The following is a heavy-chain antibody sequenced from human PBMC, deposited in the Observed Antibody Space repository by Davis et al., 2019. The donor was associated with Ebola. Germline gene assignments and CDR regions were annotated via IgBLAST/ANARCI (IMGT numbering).Heavy chain of an antibody. V-gene: IGHV3-33*08. D-gene: IGHD4-23*01. CDR1: GFTFSSYA. CDR2: IWYDGSNK. CDR3: ARVNDGGGYYGMDV. J-gene: IGHJ6*02. Sequence: GESLKISCAASGFTFSSYAMHWVRQAPGKGLEWVAVIWYDGSNKYYADSVKGRFTISRDNSKITLYLQMNSLRAEDTAVYYCARVNDGGGYYGMDVWGQGTTVTVSS.